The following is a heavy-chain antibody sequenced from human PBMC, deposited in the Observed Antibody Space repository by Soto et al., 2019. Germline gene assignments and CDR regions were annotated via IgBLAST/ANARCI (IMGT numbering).Heavy chain of an antibody. CDR3: ARANYDFLTGYYPDYFDY. J-gene: IGHJ4*02. D-gene: IGHD3-9*01. CDR1: GGSISTYY. Sequence: QVQLQESGPGLVKPSETLSLTCTVSGGSISTYYWSWIRQPPGKGLEWIGYIYYSGSTNYNPSLKSLVTISVDTSKNQFSLKLSSVTAADTAVYYCARANYDFLTGYYPDYFDYWGQGTLVTVSS. CDR2: IYYSGST. V-gene: IGHV4-59*01.